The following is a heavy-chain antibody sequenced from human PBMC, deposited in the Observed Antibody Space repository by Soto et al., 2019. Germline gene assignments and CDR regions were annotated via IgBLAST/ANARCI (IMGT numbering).Heavy chain of an antibody. Sequence: SVSDGNIGDYDCRCIRQPPGKGLEWIGYIYYSGSTNYNPSLKSRVTISVDTSKNQFSLKLSSVTAADTAVYYCARRYSSSFDYWGQGTLVTVSS. CDR3: ARRYSSSFDY. CDR1: DGNIGDYD. V-gene: IGHV4-59*08. D-gene: IGHD6-13*01. CDR2: IYYSGST. J-gene: IGHJ4*02.